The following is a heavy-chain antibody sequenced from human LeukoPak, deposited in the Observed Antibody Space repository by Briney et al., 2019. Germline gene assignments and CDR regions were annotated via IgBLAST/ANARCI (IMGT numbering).Heavy chain of an antibody. CDR3: ARIPTGGFLEWSYYYYYGMDV. Sequence: ASVRVSCKASGYTFTSYGISWVRQAPGQGLEWMGWISAYNGNTNYAQKLQGRVTMTTDTSTSTADMELRSLRSDDTAVYYCARIPTGGFLEWSYYYYYGMDVWGQGTTVTVSS. CDR1: GYTFTSYG. J-gene: IGHJ6*02. CDR2: ISAYNGNT. V-gene: IGHV1-18*01. D-gene: IGHD3-3*01.